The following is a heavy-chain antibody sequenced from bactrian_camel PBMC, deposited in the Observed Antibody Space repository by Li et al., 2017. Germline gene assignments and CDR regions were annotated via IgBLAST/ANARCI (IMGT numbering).Heavy chain of an antibody. Sequence: DVQLVESGGGLAQPGGSLRLSFAASGVTFSSHDMSWVRQAPGKGLEWVSTINTGGGSTYYPDSVKGRFTMSRDNAKNAVFLQMNSLKPEDTGMYFCAGVRPSSRYTAPLGEGSYDLWGQGTQVTVS. CDR3: AGVRPSSRYTAPLGEGSYDL. V-gene: IGHV3S40*01. CDR2: INTGGGST. CDR1: GVTFSSHD. J-gene: IGHJ4*01. D-gene: IGHD2*01.